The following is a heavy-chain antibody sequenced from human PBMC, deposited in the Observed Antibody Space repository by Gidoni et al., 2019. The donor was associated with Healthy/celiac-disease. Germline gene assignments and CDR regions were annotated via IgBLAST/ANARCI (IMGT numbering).Heavy chain of an antibody. CDR1: GGSISSYY. CDR3: ARYLTGYGGYNWFDP. J-gene: IGHJ5*02. CDR2: IYYSGST. D-gene: IGHD5-18*01. Sequence: QVQLQESGPGLVKPSETLSLTCTVSGGSISSYYWSWIRQPPGKGLEWIGYIYYSGSTNYHPSLKSRVTISVDTSKNQFSLKLSSVTAADTAVYYCARYLTGYGGYNWFDPWGQGTLVTVSS. V-gene: IGHV4-59*01.